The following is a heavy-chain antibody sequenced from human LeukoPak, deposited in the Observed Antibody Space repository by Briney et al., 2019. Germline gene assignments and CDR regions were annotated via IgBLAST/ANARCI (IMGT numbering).Heavy chain of an antibody. Sequence: PSETLSLTCTVSGGSISSSSYYWGWIRQPPGKGLEWIGSIYYSGSTYYNPSLKSRVTISVDTSKNQFSLKLSSVTAADTAVYYCARDAATLLWFGDSNPGQVYWGQGTLVTVSS. CDR1: GGSISSSSYY. D-gene: IGHD3-10*01. V-gene: IGHV4-39*07. J-gene: IGHJ4*02. CDR2: IYYSGST. CDR3: ARDAATLLWFGDSNPGQVY.